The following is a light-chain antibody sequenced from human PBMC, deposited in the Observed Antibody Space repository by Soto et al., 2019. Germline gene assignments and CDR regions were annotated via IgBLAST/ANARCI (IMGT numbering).Light chain of an antibody. V-gene: IGKV1-12*01. CDR3: QQSYSTLTWT. CDR2: AAS. Sequence: DIQMTQSPSSVSASVGDRVTITCRASQDVDSWLAWYQQKPGKAPKLLIYAASSLQSWVPSRFTGSGSGTDFTLTISSLQPEDFATYYCQQSYSTLTWTFGQGTKVDIK. CDR1: QDVDSW. J-gene: IGKJ1*01.